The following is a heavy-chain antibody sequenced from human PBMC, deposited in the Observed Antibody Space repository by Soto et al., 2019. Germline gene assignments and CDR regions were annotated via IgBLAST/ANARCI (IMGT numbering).Heavy chain of an antibody. J-gene: IGHJ3*02. CDR3: ARGGAVVVDAFDI. V-gene: IGHV1-2*04. CDR1: GSTFTGYY. CDR2: INPNSGGT. D-gene: IGHD2-15*01. Sequence: ASVKVSCKASGSTFTGYYMHWVRQAPGQGLEWMGWINPNSGGTNYAQKFQGWVTMTRDTSISTAYMELSRLRSDDTAVYYCARGGAVVVDAFDIWGQGTMVTVSS.